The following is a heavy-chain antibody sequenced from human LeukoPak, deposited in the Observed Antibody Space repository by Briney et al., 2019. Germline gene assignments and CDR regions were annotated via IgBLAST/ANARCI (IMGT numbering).Heavy chain of an antibody. CDR1: GGTISTNY. CDR2: VSYSGST. Sequence: PSETLSLTCSVSGGTISTNYWSWIRQPPGKGLEWIGYVSYSGSTNYNPSLKSRVTISVDTSKNQFSLKLTSVTAADTAVYYCARNVGGRRGFDYWGQGTLVTVSS. V-gene: IGHV4-59*01. J-gene: IGHJ4*02. CDR3: ARNVGGRRGFDY. D-gene: IGHD3-10*01.